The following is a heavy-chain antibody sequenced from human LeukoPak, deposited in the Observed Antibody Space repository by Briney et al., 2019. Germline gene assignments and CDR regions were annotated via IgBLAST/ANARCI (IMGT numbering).Heavy chain of an antibody. Sequence: GGSLRLSCAASGFNFNNYGMHSVRQAPGKGLEWVAFIRYDGNNKYYADSVKGRFTVSRDNSKNTMYLQMNSLRAEDTAVYYCAKGPDYYGSGSYLWYMDVWGKGTTVIISS. CDR2: IRYDGNNK. J-gene: IGHJ6*03. V-gene: IGHV3-30*02. CDR1: GFNFNNYG. CDR3: AKGPDYYGSGSYLWYMDV. D-gene: IGHD3-10*01.